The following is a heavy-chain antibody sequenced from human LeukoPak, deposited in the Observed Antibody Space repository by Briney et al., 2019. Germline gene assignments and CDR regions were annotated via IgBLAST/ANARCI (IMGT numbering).Heavy chain of an antibody. D-gene: IGHD3-22*01. Sequence: GGSLRLSCAASGFTFSSYAMSWVRQAPGKGLEWVSVIIDSGGITHYSDSVKGRFTISRDNSKNTLFLQMNSLRADDTAVYYCAKTRSTYYYDSRGTFYFDYWGQGTLVTVSS. CDR3: AKTRSTYYYDSRGTFYFDY. J-gene: IGHJ4*02. CDR2: IIDSGGIT. CDR1: GFTFSSYA. V-gene: IGHV3-23*01.